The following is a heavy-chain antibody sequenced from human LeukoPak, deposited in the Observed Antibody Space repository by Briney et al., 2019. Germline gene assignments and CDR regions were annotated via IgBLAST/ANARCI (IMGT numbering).Heavy chain of an antibody. CDR3: ARSVEYCSGGSCYRRLDY. CDR1: GYTFTGYY. CDR2: INPNSGGT. V-gene: IGHV1-2*02. J-gene: IGHJ4*02. D-gene: IGHD2-15*01. Sequence: ASVKVSCKASGYTFTGYYMHWVRQAPGQVLEWMGWINPNSGGTNYAQKFQGRLTITADESTSTAYMELSSLRSEDTAVYYCARSVEYCSGGSCYRRLDYWGQGTLVTVSS.